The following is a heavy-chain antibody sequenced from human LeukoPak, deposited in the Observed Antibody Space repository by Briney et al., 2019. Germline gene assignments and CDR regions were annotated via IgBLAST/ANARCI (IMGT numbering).Heavy chain of an antibody. D-gene: IGHD3-10*01. CDR2: IIPIFGTA. J-gene: IGHJ3*02. CDR3: ARGALFYAFDI. CDR1: GGTFSSYA. Sequence: GASVKVSCKASGGTFSSYAISWVRQAPGQGLEWMGGIIPIFGTANYAQKFQGRVTITAHKSTSTAYMELSSLRSEDTAVYYCARGALFYAFDIWGQGTMVTVSS. V-gene: IGHV1-69*06.